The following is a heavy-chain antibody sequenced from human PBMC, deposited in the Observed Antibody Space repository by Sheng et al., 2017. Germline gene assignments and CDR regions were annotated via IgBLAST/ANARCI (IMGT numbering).Heavy chain of an antibody. J-gene: IGHJ5*02. V-gene: IGHV4-39*07. Sequence: QLQLQESGPGLVKPSETLSLTCTVSGGSISSSSYYWGWIRQPPGKGLEWIGSIYYSGSTYYNPSLKSRVTISVDTSKNQFSLKLSSVTAADTAVYYCARDKSRSFWFDPWGQGNPGSPSPQ. CDR1: GGSISSSSYY. CDR2: IYYSGST. D-gene: IGHD6-13*01. CDR3: ARDKSRSFWFDP.